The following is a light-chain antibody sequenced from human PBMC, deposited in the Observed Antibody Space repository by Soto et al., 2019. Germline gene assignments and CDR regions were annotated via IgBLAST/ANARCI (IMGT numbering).Light chain of an antibody. CDR3: QQYNNWVT. CDR1: QSVGSN. V-gene: IGKV3D-15*01. J-gene: IGKJ4*01. CDR2: GAS. Sequence: EIVLTQSPGTLSLSPGEGATLSCRASQSVGSNLAWYQQKPGQAPRLLIYGASTRATGIPARFSGSGSGTEFTLTISSLQSEDFAVYYCQQYNNWVTFGGGTKVDIK.